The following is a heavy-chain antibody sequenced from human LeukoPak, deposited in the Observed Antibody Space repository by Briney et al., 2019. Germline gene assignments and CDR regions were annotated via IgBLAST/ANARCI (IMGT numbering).Heavy chain of an antibody. CDR1: GGSISSSSYY. V-gene: IGHV4-39*07. J-gene: IGHJ4*02. CDR2: IYYSGST. CDR3: ARAPKGDILTGDYFDY. Sequence: SETLSLTCTVSGGSISSSSYYWGWIRQPPGKGLEWIGSIYYSGSTYYNPSLKSRVTISVDTSKNQFSLKLSSVTAADTAVYYCARAPKGDILTGDYFDYWGQGTLVTVSS. D-gene: IGHD3-9*01.